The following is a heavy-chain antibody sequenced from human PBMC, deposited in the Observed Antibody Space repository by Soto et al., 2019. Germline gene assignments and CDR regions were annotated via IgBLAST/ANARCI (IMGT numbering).Heavy chain of an antibody. CDR1: GYNFIDHY. CDR2: INPHTGAT. J-gene: IGHJ4*02. Sequence: ASVKVSRKASGYNFIDHYINWVRQAPGLGLEWMGWINPHTGATNLASKFKDRVIMTSDTSIGTVYLELRGLRSDETALYDCARAPVIIVYLTHRGAASTGIFEYWGQGTPVSV. CDR3: ARAPVIIVYLTHRGAASTGIFEY. D-gene: IGHD6-25*01. V-gene: IGHV1-2*02.